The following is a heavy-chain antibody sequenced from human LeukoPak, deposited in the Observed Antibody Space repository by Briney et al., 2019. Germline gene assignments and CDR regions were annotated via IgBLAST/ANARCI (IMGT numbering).Heavy chain of an antibody. CDR2: IYSIGST. V-gene: IGHV4-59*01. CDR1: DGSINYYY. CDR3: ARDSRYSDTSGYYYSHYYMDV. Sequence: PSETLSLTCTVSDGSINYYYWSWIRQPPGKGLEYIGYIYSIGSTNYNPSLKSRVTMSVDTSKNQFSLKLSSVTAADTAVYYCARDSRYSDTSGYYYSHYYMDVWGKGTTVTVSS. J-gene: IGHJ6*03. D-gene: IGHD3-22*01.